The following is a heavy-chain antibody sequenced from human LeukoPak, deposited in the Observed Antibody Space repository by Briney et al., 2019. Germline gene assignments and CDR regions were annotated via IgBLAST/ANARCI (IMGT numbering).Heavy chain of an antibody. CDR2: IDWNSGTI. Sequence: GGSLRLSCAASGFTFYNFAMYWLRQAPGKGLEWVSGIDWNSGTIRYADSVKGRSTISRENAKKSLYLQMSDLRPEDTAFYYCAKGGGLYFDWLFDYWGQGVLVTVSS. CDR3: AKGGGLYFDWLFDY. V-gene: IGHV3-9*01. J-gene: IGHJ4*02. D-gene: IGHD3-9*01. CDR1: GFTFYNFA.